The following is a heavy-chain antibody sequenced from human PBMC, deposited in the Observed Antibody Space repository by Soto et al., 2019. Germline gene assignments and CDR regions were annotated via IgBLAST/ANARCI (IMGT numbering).Heavy chain of an antibody. CDR2: ISGSGGST. J-gene: IGHJ6*03. V-gene: IGHV3-23*01. D-gene: IGHD6-19*01. CDR1: GFTFSSYA. Sequence: GSLRVSCAASGFTFSSYAMSWVRQAPGKGLKWVSAISGSGGSTYYADSVKGRFTISRDNSKNTLYLQMNSLRAEDTAVYYCAILAVAPYYYYYMDVWGKGTTVTVSS. CDR3: AILAVAPYYYYYMDV.